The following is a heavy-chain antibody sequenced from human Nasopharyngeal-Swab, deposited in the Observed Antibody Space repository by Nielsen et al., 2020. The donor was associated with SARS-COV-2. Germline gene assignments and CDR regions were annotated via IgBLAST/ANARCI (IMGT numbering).Heavy chain of an antibody. CDR2: ISSSGSTI. CDR1: GFTFSSYE. V-gene: IGHV3-48*03. D-gene: IGHD1-26*01. J-gene: IGHJ4*02. CDR3: ARERGGSYSLPEESFDY. Sequence: GGSLRLSCAASGFTFSSYEMNWVRQAPGKGLEWVSYISSSGSTIYYADSVKGRFTISRDNAKNSLYLQMNSLRAEDTAVYYCARERGGSYSLPEESFDYWGQGTLVTVSS.